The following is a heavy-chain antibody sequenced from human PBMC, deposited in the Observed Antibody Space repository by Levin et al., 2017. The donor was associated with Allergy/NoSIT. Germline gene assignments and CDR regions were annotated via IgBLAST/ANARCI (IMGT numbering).Heavy chain of an antibody. CDR2: INHSGST. CDR3: APSLCSGGSCRHLRFDP. Sequence: PSETLSLTCAVYGGSFSGYYWSWIRQPPGKGLEWIGEINHSGSTNYNPSLKSRVTISVDTSKNQFSLKLSSVTAADTAVYYCAPSLCSGGSCRHLRFDPWGQGTLVTVSS. CDR1: GGSFSGYY. D-gene: IGHD2-15*01. V-gene: IGHV4-34*01. J-gene: IGHJ5*02.